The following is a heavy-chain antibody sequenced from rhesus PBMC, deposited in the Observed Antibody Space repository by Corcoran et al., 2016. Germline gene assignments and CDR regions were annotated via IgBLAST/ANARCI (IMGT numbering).Heavy chain of an antibody. CDR3: AREYWHWGDYTYFDY. CDR2: ISGSGGST. Sequence: QLQLQESGRGLVKPSETLSLTCAVSGGSISSNYWSWIRQPPGKGLEWIGRISGSGGSTDYNPSLKSLVTISTDTSKNQFALKLSSVTAADTAVYYCAREYWHWGDYTYFDYWGQGVLVTVSS. D-gene: IGHD3-34*01. V-gene: IGHV4-173*01. J-gene: IGHJ4*01. CDR1: GGSISSNY.